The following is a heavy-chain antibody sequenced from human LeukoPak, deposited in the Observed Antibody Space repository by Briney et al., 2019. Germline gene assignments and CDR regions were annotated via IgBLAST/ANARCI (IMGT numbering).Heavy chain of an antibody. V-gene: IGHV3-30-3*01. CDR1: GFTFSSYA. CDR2: ISYDGSNK. Sequence: GGSLRLSCAASGFTFSSYAMHWVRQAPGKGLEWVAVISYDGSNKYYADSVKGRFTISRDNSKNTLYLQMNSLRAEDTAVYYCARDGGVVVVAATHFDYWGQGTLVTVSS. J-gene: IGHJ4*02. D-gene: IGHD2-15*01. CDR3: ARDGGVVVVAATHFDY.